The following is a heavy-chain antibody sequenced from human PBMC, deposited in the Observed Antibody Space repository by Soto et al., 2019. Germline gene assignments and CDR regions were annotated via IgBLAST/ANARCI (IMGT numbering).Heavy chain of an antibody. CDR2: IYHSGST. Sequence: SETLSITCAVSGGSISSSNWWSCVRQPPGKGLEWIGEIYHSGSTNYNPSLKSRVTISVDKSKNQFSLKLSSVTAADTAVYYCARAEPTYXDFWSGYYNSPYYYGMDVWGQGTTVTVSS. CDR1: GGSISSSNW. D-gene: IGHD3-3*01. V-gene: IGHV4-4*02. CDR3: ARAEPTYXDFWSGYYNSPYYYGMDV. J-gene: IGHJ6*02.